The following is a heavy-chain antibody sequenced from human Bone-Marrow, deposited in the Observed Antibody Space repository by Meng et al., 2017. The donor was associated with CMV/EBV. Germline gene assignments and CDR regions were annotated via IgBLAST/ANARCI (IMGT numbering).Heavy chain of an antibody. CDR1: GDSVVNEHYW. CDR2: FNYGGTT. J-gene: IGHJ4*02. V-gene: IGHV4-39*01. CDR3: AKRAVGPTTDYFDS. D-gene: IGHD1-26*01. Sequence: GSLRLCCIVSGDSVVNEHYWWGWIRQSPGKGLEWIGTFNYGGTTFYNPSLERRVSTSVDTSMNQFSLKLTSVTAADTAFYYCAKRAVGPTTDYFDSWGQGTLVTVSS.